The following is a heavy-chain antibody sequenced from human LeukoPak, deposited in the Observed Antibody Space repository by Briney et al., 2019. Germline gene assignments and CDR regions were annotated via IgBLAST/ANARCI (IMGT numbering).Heavy chain of an antibody. V-gene: IGHV3-23*01. D-gene: IGHD3-22*01. CDR2: ISGSGGST. Sequence: GGPLRLSCAASGFTFSSYAMSWVRQAPGKGLEWVSAISGSGGSTYYADSVKGRFTISRDNSKNTLYLQMNSLRAEDTAVYYCAKPMAMDSSGYYLFDYWGQGTLVTVSS. CDR3: AKPMAMDSSGYYLFDY. J-gene: IGHJ4*02. CDR1: GFTFSSYA.